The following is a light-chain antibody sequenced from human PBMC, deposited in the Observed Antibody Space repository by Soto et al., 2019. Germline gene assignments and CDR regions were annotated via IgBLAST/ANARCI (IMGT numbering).Light chain of an antibody. CDR2: EVS. V-gene: IGKV2D-29*02. CDR3: MQSIQLPLS. J-gene: IGKJ4*01. Sequence: DVVMTQTPDSLSVTPGQPASISCQSSQNLLHSDGRTYLSCYFQRPGQSAQLLISEVSNRFSAVPDRFSGRGSETDFTLMISRVEAEDVGIYYCMQSIQLPLSVGGGTKVEI. CDR1: QNLLHSDGRTY.